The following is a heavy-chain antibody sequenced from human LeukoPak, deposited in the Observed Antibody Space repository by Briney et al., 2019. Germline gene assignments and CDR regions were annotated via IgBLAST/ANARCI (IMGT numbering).Heavy chain of an antibody. Sequence: SETLSLTCTVSGGSISSSSYYWGWIRQPPGKGLEWIGSIYYSGSTYYNPSLKSRATISVDTSKNQFSLKLSFVTAADTAVYYCARQDILEWFPGGRWFDPWGQGTLVTVSS. CDR2: IYYSGST. V-gene: IGHV4-39*01. D-gene: IGHD3-3*01. CDR3: ARQDILEWFPGGRWFDP. CDR1: GGSISSSSYY. J-gene: IGHJ5*02.